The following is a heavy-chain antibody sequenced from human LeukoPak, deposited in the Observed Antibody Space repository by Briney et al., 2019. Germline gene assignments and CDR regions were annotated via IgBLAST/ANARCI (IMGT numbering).Heavy chain of an antibody. Sequence: GSLRLSCAVSGFTLSSYAMTWVRQAPGKGLEWGSGIGGGGDNTYYADFVKGRFTISRDNSKNTLYLQMNSLRAEDTAVYYCAKDLGLTISGRLECWGQGTLVTVSS. CDR1: GFTLSSYA. J-gene: IGHJ4*02. CDR2: IGGGGDNT. CDR3: AKDLGLTISGRLEC. D-gene: IGHD6-6*01. V-gene: IGHV3-23*01.